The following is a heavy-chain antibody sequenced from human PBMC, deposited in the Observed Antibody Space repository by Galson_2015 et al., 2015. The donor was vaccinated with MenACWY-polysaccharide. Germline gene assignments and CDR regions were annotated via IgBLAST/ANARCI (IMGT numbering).Heavy chain of an antibody. CDR3: AKDWFRVRGSNGNFYFEY. CDR1: GFTFSSYA. D-gene: IGHD1-26*01. Sequence: SLRLSCAASGFTFSSYAMSWVRQAPGKGLEWVSAISGSGSSTYYADSVKGRFTISRDNSKNTLDLQMNNLRPEDTAVYYCAKDWFRVRGSNGNFYFEYWGQGSLVTVSS. J-gene: IGHJ4*02. V-gene: IGHV3-23*01. CDR2: ISGSGSST.